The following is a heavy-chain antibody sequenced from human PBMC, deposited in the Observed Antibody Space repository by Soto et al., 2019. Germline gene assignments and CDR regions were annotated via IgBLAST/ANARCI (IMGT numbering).Heavy chain of an antibody. CDR2: IYPGDSDT. D-gene: IGHD2-2*01. CDR1: GYAFTSYW. CDR3: ARGYCTTTICDPWFDP. V-gene: IGHV5-51*01. Sequence: GESLKISCTGFGYAFTSYWIAWVRQMPGKGLEWMGIIYPGDSDTRYSPSFQGQVTISVDKSITTAYLQWSSLKASDTAMYYCARGYCTTTICDPWFDPWGQGTLVTASS. J-gene: IGHJ5*02.